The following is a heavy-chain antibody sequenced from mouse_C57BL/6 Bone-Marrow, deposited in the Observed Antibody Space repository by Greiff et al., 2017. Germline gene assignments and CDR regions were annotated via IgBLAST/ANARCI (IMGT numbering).Heavy chain of an antibody. Sequence: QVQLQQPGAELVRPGTSVKLSCKASGYTFTSYWMHWVKQRPGQGLEWIGVFDPSDSYTNYNQKFKGKATLTVDTSSSTAYLQLSRLTSEDSAVYYCARLWSYYAMDYWGQGTSVTVSS. CDR1: GYTFTSYW. CDR3: ARLWSYYAMDY. V-gene: IGHV1-59*01. J-gene: IGHJ4*01. CDR2: FDPSDSYT.